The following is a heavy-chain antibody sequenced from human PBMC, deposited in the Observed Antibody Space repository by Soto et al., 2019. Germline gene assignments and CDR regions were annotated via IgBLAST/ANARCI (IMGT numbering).Heavy chain of an antibody. CDR2: ISYDGSNK. Sequence: SLRLSCAASGFTFSSYAMHWVRQAPGKGLEWVAVISYDGSNKYYADSVKGRFTISRDNSKNTLYLQMNSLRAEDTAVYYCARESGYYGGFFDYWGQGTLVTVSS. J-gene: IGHJ4*02. V-gene: IGHV3-30-3*01. D-gene: IGHD3-22*01. CDR1: GFTFSSYA. CDR3: ARESGYYGGFFDY.